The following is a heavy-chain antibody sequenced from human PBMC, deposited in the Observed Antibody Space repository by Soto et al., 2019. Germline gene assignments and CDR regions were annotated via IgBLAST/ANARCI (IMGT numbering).Heavy chain of an antibody. Sequence: RLSCAASGFTFSSYGMHWVRQAPGKGLEWVAVIWYDGSNKYYADSVKGRFTISRDNSKNTLYLQMNSLRAEDTAVYYCARDHMVRAVYYYYYGMDVWGQGTTVTVSS. D-gene: IGHD3-10*01. CDR3: ARDHMVRAVYYYYYGMDV. V-gene: IGHV3-33*01. J-gene: IGHJ6*02. CDR2: IWYDGSNK. CDR1: GFTFSSYG.